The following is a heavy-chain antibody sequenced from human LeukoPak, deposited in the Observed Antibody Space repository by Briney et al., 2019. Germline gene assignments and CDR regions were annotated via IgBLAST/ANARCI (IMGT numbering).Heavy chain of an antibody. CDR2: IFYSESA. CDR1: GYSVSSGYY. V-gene: IGHV4-38-2*01. J-gene: IGHJ4*02. Sequence: SETLSLTCAVSGYSVSSGYYWGWIRQPPGKGLEWIGSIFYSESAYHNPSLRSRVTISLDTSKNQFSLNLRSATAANSAVYNCARSSWSGSYFDYWGQGTLVTVSS. CDR3: ARSSWSGSYFDY. D-gene: IGHD6-13*01.